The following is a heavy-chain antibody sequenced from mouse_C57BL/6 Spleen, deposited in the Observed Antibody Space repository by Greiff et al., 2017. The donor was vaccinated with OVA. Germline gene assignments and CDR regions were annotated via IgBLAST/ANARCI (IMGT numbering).Heavy chain of an antibody. Sequence: QVQLQQPGAELVKPGASVKLSCKASGYTFTSYWMHWVKQRPGRGLEWIGRIDPNRGGTKYNEKFKSKATLTVDKPSSTAYMPLSSLTSEDSAVYYCAREGFITTVVDAMDYWGQGTSVTVSS. CDR3: AREGFITTVVDAMDY. J-gene: IGHJ4*01. CDR2: IDPNRGGT. D-gene: IGHD1-1*01. V-gene: IGHV1-72*01. CDR1: GYTFTSYW.